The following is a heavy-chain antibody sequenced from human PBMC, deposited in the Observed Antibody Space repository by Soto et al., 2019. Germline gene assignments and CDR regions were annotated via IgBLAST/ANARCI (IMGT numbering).Heavy chain of an antibody. CDR1: GGSISSSSYY. J-gene: IGHJ3*02. Sequence: QLQLQESGPGLVKPSETLSLTCTVSGGSISSSSYYWGWIRQPPGKGLEWIGSIYYSGSTYYNPSLKSRVTISVDTSKNKFSLKLSSVTAADTAVYYCARTQDIVVVVAARFGFDAFDIWGQGTMVTVSS. CDR3: ARTQDIVVVVAARFGFDAFDI. D-gene: IGHD2-15*01. CDR2: IYYSGST. V-gene: IGHV4-39*01.